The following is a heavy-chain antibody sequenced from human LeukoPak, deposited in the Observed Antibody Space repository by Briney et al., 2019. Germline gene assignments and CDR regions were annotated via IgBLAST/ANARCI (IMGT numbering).Heavy chain of an antibody. CDR1: GFTFSSYW. Sequence: PGGSLRLSCAASGFTFSSYWMNWVRQAPGKGLEWVANIKQDGSEIYYVDYVKGRFTISRDNAKNSLYLQMNSLRAEDTAVYYCAKQHAWLVPYNWFDPWGQGTLVTVSS. CDR2: IKQDGSEI. D-gene: IGHD6-19*01. V-gene: IGHV3-7*03. J-gene: IGHJ5*02. CDR3: AKQHAWLVPYNWFDP.